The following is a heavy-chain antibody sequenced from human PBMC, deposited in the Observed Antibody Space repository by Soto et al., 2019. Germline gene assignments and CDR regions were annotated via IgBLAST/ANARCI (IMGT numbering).Heavy chain of an antibody. V-gene: IGHV3-33*01. CDR1: EFTFSSYG. CDR3: ASSVQGVTTPYYFDY. CDR2: IWYDGGNK. D-gene: IGHD4-17*01. Sequence: PGGSLRLSCAASEFTFSSYGMHWVRQAPGKGLEWVAVIWYDGGNKYYGDSVKGRFTISRDNSKNTLYLQMNSLRAEDTAVYYCASSVQGVTTPYYFDYWGQGTLVTVSS. J-gene: IGHJ4*02.